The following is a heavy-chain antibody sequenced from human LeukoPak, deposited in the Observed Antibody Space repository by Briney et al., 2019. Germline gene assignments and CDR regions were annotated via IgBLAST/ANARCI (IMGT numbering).Heavy chain of an antibody. V-gene: IGHV1-46*01. CDR3: ATVAGYSYKI. Sequence: ASVKVSCKASGYTFTTYYLHWVRQAPGQGLEWMGIINPSSGSTSYAQKFQGRVTMTEDTSTDTAYMELSSLRSEDTAVYYCATVAGYSYKIWGQGTLVTVSS. J-gene: IGHJ4*02. D-gene: IGHD5-18*01. CDR2: INPSSGST. CDR1: GYTFTTYY.